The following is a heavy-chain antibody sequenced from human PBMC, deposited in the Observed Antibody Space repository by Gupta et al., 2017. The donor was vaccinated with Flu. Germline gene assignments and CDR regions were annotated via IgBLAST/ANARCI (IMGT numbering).Heavy chain of an antibody. CDR3: ARLNKRDGYSLDF. Sequence: AQNFQDRVTVTADDSTSTAYMELSSLRSEDTAVYYCARLNKRDGYSLDFWGQGTLVTVSS. V-gene: IGHV1-69*01. D-gene: IGHD5-12*01. J-gene: IGHJ4*02.